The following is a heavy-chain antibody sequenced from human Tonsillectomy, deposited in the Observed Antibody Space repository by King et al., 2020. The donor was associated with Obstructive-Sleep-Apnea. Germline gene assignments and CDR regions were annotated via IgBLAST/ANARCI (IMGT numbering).Heavy chain of an antibody. CDR3: ARELYIVVVVAATQPGQDYYGMDV. Sequence: VQLVESGGGVVQPGRSLRLSCAASGFTFSSYAMHWVRQAPGKGLEWVAVISYDGSNKYYADSVKGRFTISRDNSKNTLYLQMNSLRAEDTAVYYCARELYIVVVVAATQPGQDYYGMDVWGQGTTVTVPS. V-gene: IGHV3-30-3*01. J-gene: IGHJ6*02. D-gene: IGHD2-15*01. CDR1: GFTFSSYA. CDR2: ISYDGSNK.